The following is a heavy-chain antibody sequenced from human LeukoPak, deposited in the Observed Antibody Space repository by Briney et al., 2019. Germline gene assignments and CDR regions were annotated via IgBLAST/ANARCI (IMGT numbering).Heavy chain of an antibody. CDR3: ARDHYHKIHSVMVTAPDY. V-gene: IGHV1-46*01. CDR2: INPTGGST. Sequence: VASVKVSCKASGYTFTSCYMHWVRQAPGEGLEWMGIINPTGGSTSYAQKFQGRVTMTRDTSTSTVYMELSSLRSEDTAVYYCARDHYHKIHSVMVTAPDYWGQGTLVTVSS. CDR1: GYTFTSCY. J-gene: IGHJ4*02. D-gene: IGHD2-21*02.